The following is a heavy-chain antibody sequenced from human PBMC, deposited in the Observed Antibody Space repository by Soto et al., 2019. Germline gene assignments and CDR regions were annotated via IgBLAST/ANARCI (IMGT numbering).Heavy chain of an antibody. CDR2: TYYRSKWYY. V-gene: IGHV6-1*01. CDR3: ARGEQYSGRIFDY. CDR1: GDSVSSNSAG. Sequence: PSQTLSLTCAITGDSVSSNSAGWSWVRQSPSRGLEWLGRTYYRSKWYYEYAVSVRGRITINPDASKNQYSLQLNSVTPEDTAVYFCARGEQYSGRIFDYWGQGTLVTVSS. D-gene: IGHD1-26*01. J-gene: IGHJ4*01.